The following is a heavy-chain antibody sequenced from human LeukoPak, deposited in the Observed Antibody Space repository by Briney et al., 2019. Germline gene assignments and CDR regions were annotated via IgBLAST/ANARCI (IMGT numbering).Heavy chain of an antibody. CDR3: AREDGTMGNNWLDP. D-gene: IGHD1-7*01. V-gene: IGHV3-33*01. J-gene: IGHJ5*02. CDR1: GFTFRTYG. Sequence: GGSLRLSCAASGFTFRTYGMHWVRQAPGKGLQWVAVIWYDGSNKYYANSVKGRFTISRDNSENTLYLEMNSLRAEDTAVYYCAREDGTMGNNWLDPWGQGTLVTVSS. CDR2: IWYDGSNK.